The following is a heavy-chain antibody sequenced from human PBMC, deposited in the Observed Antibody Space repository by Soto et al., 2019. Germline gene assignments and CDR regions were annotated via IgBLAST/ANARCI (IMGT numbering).Heavy chain of an antibody. Sequence: EVQLVESGGGLVQPGRSLRLSCAASGFTFDDYAMHWVRQAPGKGLEWVSGISWNSGSIGYADSVKGRFTISRDNAKNSLYLQMNSLRAEDTALYYCARGRRITPVYYYGMDVWGQGTTVTVSS. CDR3: ARGRRITPVYYYGMDV. CDR1: GFTFDDYA. CDR2: ISWNSGSI. V-gene: IGHV3-9*01. J-gene: IGHJ6*02. D-gene: IGHD3-16*01.